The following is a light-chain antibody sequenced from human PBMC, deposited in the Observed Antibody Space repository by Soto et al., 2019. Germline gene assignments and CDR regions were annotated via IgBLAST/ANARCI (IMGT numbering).Light chain of an antibody. Sequence: DLQMTQSPSTLSASVGDRVTITCRASQSISSWLAWYQQKPGKAPKLLIYRASGLGSGVPSRFSGSGSGTEFTLTISSLQPNDFAAYYCQQYDSSAYTFGQGTKLEIK. CDR2: RAS. V-gene: IGKV1-5*03. CDR1: QSISSW. J-gene: IGKJ2*01. CDR3: QQYDSSAYT.